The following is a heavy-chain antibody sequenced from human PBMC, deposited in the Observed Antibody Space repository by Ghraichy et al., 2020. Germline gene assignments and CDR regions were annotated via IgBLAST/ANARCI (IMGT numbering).Heavy chain of an antibody. V-gene: IGHV1-58*01. J-gene: IGHJ6*02. CDR2: IVVGSGNT. D-gene: IGHD1-26*01. CDR3: AADQRYSGSYYYYYGMDV. Sequence: SVKVSCKASGFTFTSSAVQWVRQARGQRLEWIGWIVVGSGNTNYAQKFQERVTITRDMSTSTAYMELSSLRSEDTAVYYCAADQRYSGSYYYYYGMDVWGQGTTVTVSS. CDR1: GFTFTSSA.